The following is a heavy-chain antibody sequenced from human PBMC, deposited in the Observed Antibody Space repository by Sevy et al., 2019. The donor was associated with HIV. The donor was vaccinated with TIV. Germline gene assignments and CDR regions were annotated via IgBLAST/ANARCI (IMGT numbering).Heavy chain of an antibody. CDR2: FSGSDTTI. D-gene: IGHD4-17*01. Sequence: GGSLRLACAASGFTFSDYYMSWIRQAPGKGLEWVSYFSGSDTTIYYADSVKGRFSISRDNAKNTLYLQMHSLRAEDTAVYYCARDHVKDGDLGDYYYYAMDVWGQGTTVTVSS. CDR3: ARDHVKDGDLGDYYYYAMDV. CDR1: GFTFSDYY. V-gene: IGHV3-11*01. J-gene: IGHJ6*02.